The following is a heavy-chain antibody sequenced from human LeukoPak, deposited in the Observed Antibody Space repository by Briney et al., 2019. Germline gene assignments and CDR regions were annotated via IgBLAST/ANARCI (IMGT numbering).Heavy chain of an antibody. CDR2: ISSSGSTI. D-gene: IGHD3-10*01. CDR3: ARRDYYGSGSSHHYYMDV. CDR1: GFTFSDYY. J-gene: IGHJ6*03. V-gene: IGHV3-11*01. Sequence: PGGSLRLSCAASGFTFSDYYMSWIRQAPGKGLEWGSYISSSGSTIYYADSVKGRFTISRDNAKNSLYLQMNSLRAEDTAVYYCARRDYYGSGSSHHYYMDVWGKGTTVTVSS.